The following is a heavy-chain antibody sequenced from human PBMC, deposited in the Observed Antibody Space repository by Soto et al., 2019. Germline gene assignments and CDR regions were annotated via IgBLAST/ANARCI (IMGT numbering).Heavy chain of an antibody. V-gene: IGHV3-33*01. CDR1: GFTFSSYG. J-gene: IGHJ4*02. Sequence: QVQLVESGGGVVQPGRSLRLSCATSGFTFSSYGMHWVRQAPGKGLEWVAVIWYDGSNKYYADSVKGRFTISRDNSKNTLYLLMNSLRAEDTAVYYCARYYHNDYWGQGILVTVSS. CDR2: IWYDGSNK. CDR3: ARYYHNDY. D-gene: IGHD1-26*01.